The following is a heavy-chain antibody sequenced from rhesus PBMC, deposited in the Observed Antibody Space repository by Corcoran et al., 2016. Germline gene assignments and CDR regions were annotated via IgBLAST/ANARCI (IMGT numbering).Heavy chain of an antibody. CDR2: IDSGGGST. Sequence: EVQLVESGGDLAKPGGSLRLSCVASGFTFSNYWMNWGRQTPGKGLEWVSSIDSGGGSTHYADSVKGRFTISRDNSKNTVSLQMNSLRAEDTAVYYCARRFYSWIGMDVWGRGVLVSVSS. J-gene: IGHJ5-2*02. D-gene: IGHD1-1-1*01. CDR3: ARRFYSWIGMDV. V-gene: IGHV3S42*01. CDR1: GFTFSNYW.